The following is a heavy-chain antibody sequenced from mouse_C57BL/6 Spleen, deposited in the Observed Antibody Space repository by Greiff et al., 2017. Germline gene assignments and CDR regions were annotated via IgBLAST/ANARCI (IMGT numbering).Heavy chain of an antibody. CDR2: IRNKANGYTT. CDR1: GFTFTDYY. V-gene: IGHV7-3*01. J-gene: IGHJ2*01. CDR3: ARLNYYGSSPFDY. D-gene: IGHD1-1*01. Sequence: EVMLVESGGGLVQPGGSLSLSCAASGFTFTDYYMSWVRQPPGKALEWLGFIRNKANGYTTEYSASVKGRFTISRDNSQSILYLQMNALRAEDSATYYCARLNYYGSSPFDYWGQGTTLTVSS.